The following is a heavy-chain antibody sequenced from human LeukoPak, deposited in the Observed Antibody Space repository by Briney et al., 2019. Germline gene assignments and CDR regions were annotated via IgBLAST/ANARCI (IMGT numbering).Heavy chain of an antibody. D-gene: IGHD2-15*01. J-gene: IGHJ4*02. CDR1: VFSFFDYG. CDR2: ITWNGGAT. V-gene: IGHV3-20*04. CDR3: ARVMSCGGSCSSLDY. Sequence: PGGSLRLSCAPSVFSFFDYGMNWVRQAPGEGLEWVSDITWNGGATGYAESVKGRFTLSREKAKNSLFMSMNTVRAEGTALYYCARVMSCGGSCSSLDYGGQGTLVTVSS.